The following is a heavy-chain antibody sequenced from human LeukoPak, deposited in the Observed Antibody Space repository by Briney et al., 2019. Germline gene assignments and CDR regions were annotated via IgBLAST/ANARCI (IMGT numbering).Heavy chain of an antibody. CDR2: IKQDGSEK. Sequence: GGSLRLSCAASGFTFSSHWMSWVRQAPGKGLEWVANIKQDGSEKYYVDSVKGRFTISRDNAKNSLYLQMNSLRAEDTAVYYCARGTIAAAGYYYFDYWGQGTQVTVSS. D-gene: IGHD6-13*01. CDR1: GFTFSSHW. V-gene: IGHV3-7*04. CDR3: ARGTIAAAGYYYFDY. J-gene: IGHJ4*02.